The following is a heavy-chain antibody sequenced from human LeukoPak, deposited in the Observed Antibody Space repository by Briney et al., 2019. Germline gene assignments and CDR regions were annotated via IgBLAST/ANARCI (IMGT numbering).Heavy chain of an antibody. CDR1: GGSFSGYY. CDR3: AGRRPTTQYFDY. CDR2: INHSGST. J-gene: IGHJ4*02. D-gene: IGHD4-17*01. V-gene: IGHV4-34*01. Sequence: SETLSLTCAVYGGSFSGYYWSWIRQPPGKGLEWIGEINHSGSTNYNPSLKSRVTISVDTSKNQFSLKLSSVTAADTAVYYCAGRRPTTQYFDYWGQGTLVTVSS.